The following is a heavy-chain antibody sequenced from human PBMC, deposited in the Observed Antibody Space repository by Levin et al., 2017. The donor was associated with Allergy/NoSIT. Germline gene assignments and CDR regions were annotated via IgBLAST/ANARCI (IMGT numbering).Heavy chain of an antibody. D-gene: IGHD3-16*01. CDR3: ARGAFYPDY. J-gene: IGHJ4*02. V-gene: IGHV3-7*04. Sequence: KGLEWVANIKHDGSEKYYVDSVKGRFTISRDNAKNFLFLQMNSLRAEDTAVYYCARGAFYPDYWGQGTLVTVSS. CDR2: IKHDGSEK.